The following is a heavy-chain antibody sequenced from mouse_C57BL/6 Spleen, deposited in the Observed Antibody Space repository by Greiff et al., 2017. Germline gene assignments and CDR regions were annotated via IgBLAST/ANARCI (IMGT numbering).Heavy chain of an antibody. V-gene: IGHV1-69*01. D-gene: IGHD1-1*01. CDR2: IDPSDSYT. J-gene: IGHJ2*01. Sequence: QVQLQQPGAELVMPGASVKLSCKASGYTFTSYWMHWVKQRPGQGLEWIGEIDPSDSYTNYNQKFKGKSTLTVDKSSSTAYMQLSSLTSEDSAVYYCARGDDGSSYRNFDYWGQGTTLTVSS. CDR1: GYTFTSYW. CDR3: ARGDDGSSYRNFDY.